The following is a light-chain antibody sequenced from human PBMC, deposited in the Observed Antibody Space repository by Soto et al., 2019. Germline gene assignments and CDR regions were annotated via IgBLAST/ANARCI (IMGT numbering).Light chain of an antibody. V-gene: IGKV3-15*01. J-gene: IGKJ1*01. CDR2: GAS. Sequence: DIVLTQSPVTLSLSPGDGATLSCRASETVSSYLLWYQQKPGQAPRVLIYGASTRATGSPDRFSASGSATEFTLTISSLQSEDFAVYYCQQYNDWPRTFGQGTKVDIK. CDR1: ETVSSY. CDR3: QQYNDWPRT.